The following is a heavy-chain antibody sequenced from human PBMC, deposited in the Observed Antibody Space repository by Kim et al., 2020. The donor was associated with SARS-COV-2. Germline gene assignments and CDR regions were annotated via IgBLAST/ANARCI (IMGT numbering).Heavy chain of an antibody. V-gene: IGHV1-46*01. J-gene: IGHJ6*02. CDR2: INPSGGST. Sequence: ASVKVSCKASGYTFTSYYMHWVRQAPGQGREWMGIINPSGGSTSYAQKFQGRVTMTRDTSTSTVYMELSSLRSEDTAVYYCATADIVVVPAAMPSYYYGMDVWGQGTTVTVSS. CDR1: GYTFTSYY. D-gene: IGHD2-2*01. CDR3: ATADIVVVPAAMPSYYYGMDV.